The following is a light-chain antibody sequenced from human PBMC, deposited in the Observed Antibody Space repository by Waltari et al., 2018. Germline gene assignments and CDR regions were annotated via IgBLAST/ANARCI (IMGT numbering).Light chain of an antibody. CDR2: YDD. CDR1: DIGIKS. V-gene: IGLV3-21*04. J-gene: IGLJ6*01. CDR3: QVWDSDTDHQV. Sequence: SYVLTQPPSVSVAPGQTATITCVGDDIGIKSVHWYQQKPGQAPVVVIYYDDDRPSRIPDRFSGSNSGNTATLTISRVEAGDEADYYCQVWDSDTDHQVFGSGTKVSVL.